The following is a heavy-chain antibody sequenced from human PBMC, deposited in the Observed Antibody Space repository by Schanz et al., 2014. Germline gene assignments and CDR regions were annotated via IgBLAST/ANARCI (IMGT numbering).Heavy chain of an antibody. V-gene: IGHV1-2*02. D-gene: IGHD2-2*01. Sequence: QGHLVQSGAEVKEPGASVQVSCKASGYVFTAYYMHWVRQAPGQGLGWMGVTNPNGGAEFAQKFQGRVTMTRDTSISTAYMELSRLRSDDTAVYFCARPSGSSDTSWFDPFDIWGQGTMVTVSS. J-gene: IGHJ3*02. CDR1: GYVFTAYY. CDR3: ARPSGSSDTSWFDPFDI. CDR2: TNPNGGA.